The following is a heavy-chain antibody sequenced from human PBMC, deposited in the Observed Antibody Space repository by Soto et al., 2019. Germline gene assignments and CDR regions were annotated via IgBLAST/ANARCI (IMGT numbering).Heavy chain of an antibody. CDR3: ARGGGFVRGAGSFDF. Sequence: QLQLQESGSGLVRPSQTLSLTCAVSGGSITSGGYAWSWIRQPPGKGLEWIGYIYDSGITYYNLALKSRVTISLDRTKNQFSLKLSSVTAADTAVYYCARGGGFVRGAGSFDFWGQGTMVSVSS. D-gene: IGHD3-10*02. V-gene: IGHV4-30-2*01. J-gene: IGHJ3*01. CDR1: GGSITSGGYA. CDR2: IYDSGIT.